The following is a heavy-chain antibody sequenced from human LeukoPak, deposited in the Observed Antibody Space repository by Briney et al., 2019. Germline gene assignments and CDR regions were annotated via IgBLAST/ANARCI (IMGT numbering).Heavy chain of an antibody. V-gene: IGHV3-23*01. CDR2: ISAGGAGT. Sequence: GGSLRLSCAASGFTFSSYAMNWVRQAPGKGLEWVSTISAGGAGTYYADSVKGRFTISRDNSKNTLYVQMNSLRVEDTAVYYCAKAGYSSGRKYGMDVWGQGTTVTVSS. CDR3: AKAGYSSGRKYGMDV. D-gene: IGHD6-19*01. CDR1: GFTFSSYA. J-gene: IGHJ6*02.